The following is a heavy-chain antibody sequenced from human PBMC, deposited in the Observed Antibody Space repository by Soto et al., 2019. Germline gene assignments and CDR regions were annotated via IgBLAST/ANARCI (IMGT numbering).Heavy chain of an antibody. Sequence: QVQLVQSGAEVKKPGASVKVSCEASGYTFIDYYMHWVRQAPGQGFEWMGRISPKSGGTNYAQKFQGRVTLTWDTSRNTAYMELSSLMSEDTAVYYCARPPGYISDLYYFDLWGQGTLGTVSS. V-gene: IGHV1-2*02. CDR2: ISPKSGGT. CDR1: GYTFIDYY. J-gene: IGHJ4*02. CDR3: ARPPGYISDLYYFDL. D-gene: IGHD6-19*01.